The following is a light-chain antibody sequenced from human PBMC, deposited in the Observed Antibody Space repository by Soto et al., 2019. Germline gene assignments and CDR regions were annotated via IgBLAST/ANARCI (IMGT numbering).Light chain of an antibody. CDR1: QSISSW. CDR3: QQYNSYSYT. Sequence: DIQMTQSPSTLSASVGDRVTITCRASQSISSWLAWYQQQPGKAPKLLIYKASSLESGVPSRFSGSGSGTEFTLTISSLQPDDFATYYCQQYNSYSYTFGKGTKLEIK. J-gene: IGKJ2*01. V-gene: IGKV1-5*03. CDR2: KAS.